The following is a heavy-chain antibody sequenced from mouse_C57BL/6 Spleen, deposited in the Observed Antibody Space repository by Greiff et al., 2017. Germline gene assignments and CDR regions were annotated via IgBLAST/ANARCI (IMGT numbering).Heavy chain of an antibody. V-gene: IGHV5-4*03. Sequence: EVKVEESGGGLVKPGGSLKLSCAASGFTFSSYAMSWVRQTPEKRLEWVATISDGGSYTYYPDNVKGRFTISRDNAKNNLYLQMSHLKSEDTAMYYCARVDDGYYEFAYWGQGTLVTVSA. J-gene: IGHJ3*01. CDR2: ISDGGSYT. CDR3: ARVDDGYYEFAY. CDR1: GFTFSSYA. D-gene: IGHD2-3*01.